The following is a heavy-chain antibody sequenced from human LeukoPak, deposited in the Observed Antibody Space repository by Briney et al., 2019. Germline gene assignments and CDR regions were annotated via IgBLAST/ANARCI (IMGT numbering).Heavy chain of an antibody. CDR1: GYTLTELP. J-gene: IGHJ4*02. D-gene: IGHD5-24*01. Sequence: ASVNVSCKVSGYTLTELPIHWVRQAPGKGLNWMGGFDPEAGETIYAQKFQGRVTMTEDTSTDTAYMELSSLRSEDTAVYYCATDPGLRERCFRHWGQGTLVTVSS. CDR3: ATDPGLRERCFRH. V-gene: IGHV1-24*01. CDR2: FDPEAGET.